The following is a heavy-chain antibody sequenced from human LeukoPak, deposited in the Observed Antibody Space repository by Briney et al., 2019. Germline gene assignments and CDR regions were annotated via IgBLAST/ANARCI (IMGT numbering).Heavy chain of an antibody. J-gene: IGHJ4*02. D-gene: IGHD6-13*01. CDR2: INHSGST. Sequence: SETLSLTCAVYGGSFSGYYWSWIRQPPGKGLEWIGEINHSGSTNYNPSLKSRVTISVDTSKNQFSLKLSSVTAADTAVYYCARGSSSWYVGKANDYWGQGTLVPVSS. CDR1: GGSFSGYY. V-gene: IGHV4-34*01. CDR3: ARGSSSWYVGKANDY.